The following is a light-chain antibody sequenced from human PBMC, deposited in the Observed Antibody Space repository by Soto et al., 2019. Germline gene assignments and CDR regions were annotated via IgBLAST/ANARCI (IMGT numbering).Light chain of an antibody. CDR2: AAS. V-gene: IGKV3-20*01. Sequence: LTQSPSSLSASMGDRVTITCRASQGIINYLAWYQQKPAQAPRLLIYAASNRATGIPARFSGSGSGTDFSLIINGLEPEDFAVYFCQQYGSSHLTFGGGTKVDIK. CDR3: QQYGSSHLT. CDR1: QGIINY. J-gene: IGKJ4*01.